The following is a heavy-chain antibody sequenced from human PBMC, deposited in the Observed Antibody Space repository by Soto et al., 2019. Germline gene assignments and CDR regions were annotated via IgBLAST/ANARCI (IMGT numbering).Heavy chain of an antibody. CDR2: VFHTGFT. D-gene: IGHD1-1*01. J-gene: IGHJ4*02. CDR3: ATSQKGYNWNYFDH. V-gene: IGHV4-39*01. Sequence: SETLSLTCAVSVGSVSGSYYYWAWLRQSPGKGPEWIGSVFHTGFTSYNPSLESRVSVSVDTSKSQFSLKLSAVTASDTAVYYCATSQKGYNWNYFDHWGQGALVTVSS. CDR1: VGSVSGSYYY.